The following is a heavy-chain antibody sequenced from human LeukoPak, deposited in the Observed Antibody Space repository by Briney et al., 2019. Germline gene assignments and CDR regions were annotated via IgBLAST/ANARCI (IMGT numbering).Heavy chain of an antibody. CDR3: ARDLGIYCASTSCPSDY. CDR1: GYRFTDYF. CDR2: INPNSGGT. D-gene: IGHD2-2*01. Sequence: ASVKVSCKTSGYRFTDYFVHWVRQAPGQGLEWMGWINPNSGGTNYAQKFQGRVTMTRDKSISTAYMELSRLRSDDTAVYSCARDLGIYCASTSCPSDYWGQGTLVTVSS. J-gene: IGHJ4*02. V-gene: IGHV1-2*02.